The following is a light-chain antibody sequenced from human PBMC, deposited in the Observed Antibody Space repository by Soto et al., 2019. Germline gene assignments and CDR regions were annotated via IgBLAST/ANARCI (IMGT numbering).Light chain of an antibody. V-gene: IGLV1-51*01. CDR1: SSNIGNNY. J-gene: IGLJ2*01. CDR3: GTWDGSLSGVV. CDR2: DNN. Sequence: QSVLTQPPSVSAAPGQKVTISCSGSSSNIGNNYVSWYQQFPGTAPKLLIFDNNRRPSGIPDRFSGSKSGTSATLGITGFHTGDEADYYCGTWDGSLSGVVFGGGTKVTVL.